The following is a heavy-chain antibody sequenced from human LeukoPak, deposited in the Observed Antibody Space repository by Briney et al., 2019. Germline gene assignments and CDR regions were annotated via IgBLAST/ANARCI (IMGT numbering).Heavy chain of an antibody. D-gene: IGHD1-1*01. CDR3: AREGTSGTHLNWFDP. V-gene: IGHV4-59*01. CDR2: IYGSGST. CDR1: GGSISSYY. Sequence: PSETLSLTCTVSGGSISSYYWSWIRQPPGKGLEWIGHIYGSGSTNYNPSLKSRVTLSVDTSKNQFSLKLSSVTAADTSVYYCAREGTSGTHLNWFDPWGQGTLVTVSS. J-gene: IGHJ5*02.